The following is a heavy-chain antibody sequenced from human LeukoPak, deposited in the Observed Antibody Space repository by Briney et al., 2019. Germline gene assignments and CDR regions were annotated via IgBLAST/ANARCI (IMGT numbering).Heavy chain of an antibody. D-gene: IGHD3-10*01. Sequence: SETLSLTCTVSGGSISSYYWSWIRQPPGKGLEWIGYIYYSGSTNYNPSLKSRVTISVDTSKNQFSLKLSSVTAADTAVYYCASYGSGSHDAFDIWGQGTMVTVSS. CDR2: IYYSGST. V-gene: IGHV4-59*01. CDR3: ASYGSGSHDAFDI. J-gene: IGHJ3*02. CDR1: GGSISSYY.